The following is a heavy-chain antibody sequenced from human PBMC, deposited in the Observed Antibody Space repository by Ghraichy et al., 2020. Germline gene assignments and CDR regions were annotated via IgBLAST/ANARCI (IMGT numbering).Heavy chain of an antibody. D-gene: IGHD4-11*01. CDR2: ISANNGNT. V-gene: IGHV1-18*01. Sequence: ASVKVSCKTAGDHFRSFGTSRNRQCPGLGLKWKGWISANNGNTNYAQKFQGRVTMTTDTSTRTAYMELRSLRSDDTAVYYCAKTMATVSGGYAMVVWGPGTTVTVSS. CDR1: GDHFRSFG. CDR3: AKTMATVSGGYAMVV. J-gene: IGHJ6*02.